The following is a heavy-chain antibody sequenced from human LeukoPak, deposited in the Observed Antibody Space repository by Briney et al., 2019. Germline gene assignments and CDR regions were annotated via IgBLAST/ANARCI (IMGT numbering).Heavy chain of an antibody. CDR3: AKSGRLYCSSTSCYYDY. V-gene: IGHV3-53*04. D-gene: IGHD2-2*01. CDR2: IYSGGGT. Sequence: GGSLRLSCAASGFTVSDKFMSWVRQAPGKGLEWVSIIYSGGGTYYADSVKGRFTISRHNSKNTLYLQMNSLRPEDTAVYYCAKSGRLYCSSTSCYYDYWGQGTLVTVSS. J-gene: IGHJ4*02. CDR1: GFTVSDKF.